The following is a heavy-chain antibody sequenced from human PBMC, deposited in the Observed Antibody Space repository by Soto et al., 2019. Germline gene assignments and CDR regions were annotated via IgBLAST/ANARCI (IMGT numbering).Heavy chain of an antibody. CDR3: ARVTGDIDY. D-gene: IGHD7-27*01. J-gene: IGHJ4*02. CDR1: GGTFSSYT. V-gene: IGHV1-69*02. Sequence: QVQLVQYGAEVKKPGSSVKVSCKASGGTFSSYTISWVRQAPGQGLEWMGRIIPILGIANYAQKFQGRVTITADKSTGTAYMELSSGRCEDTVVYYCARVTGDIDYWGQGTLVTVSS. CDR2: IIPILGIA.